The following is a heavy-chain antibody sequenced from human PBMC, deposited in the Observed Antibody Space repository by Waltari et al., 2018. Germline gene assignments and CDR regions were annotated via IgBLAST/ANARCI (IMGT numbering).Heavy chain of an antibody. V-gene: IGHV3-21*01. CDR1: GFTFRSYS. D-gene: IGHD4-17*01. J-gene: IGHJ4*02. Sequence: EVQLVESGGGLVKPGGSLRLSCAASGFTFRSYSMNWFRRAPGKGLEWVSSISSSSSYIYYADSVKGRFTISRDNAKNSLYLQMNSLRAEDTVVYYCARGYMATVTTLGYWGQGTLVTVSS. CDR3: ARGYMATVTTLGY. CDR2: ISSSSSYI.